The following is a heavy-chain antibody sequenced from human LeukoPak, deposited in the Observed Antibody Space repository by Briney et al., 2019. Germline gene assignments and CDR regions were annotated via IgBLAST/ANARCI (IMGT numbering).Heavy chain of an antibody. CDR2: IEPDGSRI. Sequence: GGSLRLSCAASGFTFSSYSMNWVRQAPGKGLVWVSRIEPDGSRITYADSLKGRFTMSRDNAKNTLYLQMNSLRAEDTAVYYCARDFAGGDDYWGQGTLVTVSS. CDR1: GFTFSSYS. CDR3: ARDFAGGDDY. D-gene: IGHD3-16*01. V-gene: IGHV3-74*01. J-gene: IGHJ4*02.